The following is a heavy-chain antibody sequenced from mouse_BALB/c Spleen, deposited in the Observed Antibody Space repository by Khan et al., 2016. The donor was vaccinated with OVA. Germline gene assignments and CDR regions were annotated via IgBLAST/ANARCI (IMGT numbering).Heavy chain of an antibody. J-gene: IGHJ3*01. CDR3: RRGGVDGSSFAY. V-gene: IGHV1-69*02. D-gene: IGHD1-1*02. CDR1: GYTFTNYW. Sequence: QVQLQQSGTELVRPGASVKLSCKASGYTFTNYWINWVKQRPGQGLEWIGNIYPSDSYTNYNQKFKDKATLTVDKSSSTASMQLNSPTSEDSAVYYCRRGGVDGSSFAYWGQGTLVTVSA. CDR2: IYPSDSYT.